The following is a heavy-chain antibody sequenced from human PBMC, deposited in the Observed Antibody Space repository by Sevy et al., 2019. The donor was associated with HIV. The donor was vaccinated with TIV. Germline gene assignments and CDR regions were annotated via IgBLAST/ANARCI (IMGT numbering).Heavy chain of an antibody. CDR3: AKDFTGYNGMDV. Sequence: GGYLRLSCVVSGISFTTSGMHWVRQAPGKGLEWVAVISYHGRDKFYAESVKGRSTISRDNSKNMLYLQMNSLRAEDTAVYYCAKDFTGYNGMDVWGQGTKVTVSS. CDR2: ISYHGRDK. J-gene: IGHJ6*02. D-gene: IGHD3-9*01. V-gene: IGHV3-30*18. CDR1: GISFTTSG.